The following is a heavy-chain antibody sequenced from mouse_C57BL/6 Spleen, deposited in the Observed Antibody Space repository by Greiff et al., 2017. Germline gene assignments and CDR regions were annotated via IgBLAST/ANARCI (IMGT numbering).Heavy chain of an antibody. CDR1: GYTFTSYW. V-gene: IGHV1-69*01. J-gene: IGHJ4*01. CDR2: IDPSDSYT. D-gene: IGHD1-1*01. Sequence: QVQLKQPGAELVMPGASVKLSCKASGYTFTSYWMHWVKQRPGQGLEWIGEIDPSDSYTNYNQKFKGKSTLTVDKSSSTAYMQLSSLTSEDSAVYYCARSGVGIYYYAMDYWGQGTSVTVSS. CDR3: ARSGVGIYYYAMDY.